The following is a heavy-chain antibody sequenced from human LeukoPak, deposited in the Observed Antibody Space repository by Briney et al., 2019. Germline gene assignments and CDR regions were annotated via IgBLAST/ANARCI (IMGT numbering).Heavy chain of an antibody. J-gene: IGHJ4*02. D-gene: IGHD1-26*01. CDR2: IYYSGST. CDR3: ARSLWYSGYM. CDR1: GDSISSSSYY. V-gene: IGHV4-39*01. Sequence: PSETLSLTCTVSGDSISSSSYYWGWIRQPPGKGLEWIGSIYYSGSTYYNPSLKSRVTISVDTSKNQFSLKLSSVTAADTAVYHCARSLWYSGYMWGQGTLVTVSS.